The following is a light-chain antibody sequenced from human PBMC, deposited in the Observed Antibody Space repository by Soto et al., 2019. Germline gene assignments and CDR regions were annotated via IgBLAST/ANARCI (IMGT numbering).Light chain of an antibody. V-gene: IGKV3-11*01. CDR3: QQYGTSIYS. CDR1: QSISSS. CDR2: DAS. Sequence: EIVLTQSPATLSLSPGERATLSCRASQSISSSLAWYQQKPGQAPRLLIYDASTRATGFPARFSGSGSGTDFTLTIGSLEPEDSAVYYCQQYGTSIYSFGQGTKLEIK. J-gene: IGKJ2*03.